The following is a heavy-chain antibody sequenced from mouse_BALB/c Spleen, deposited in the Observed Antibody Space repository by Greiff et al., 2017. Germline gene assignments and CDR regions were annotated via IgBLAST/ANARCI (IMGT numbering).Heavy chain of an antibody. V-gene: IGHV2-6-2*01. CDR3: ARQAYYYGSPYYYAMDY. Sequence: VQLKESGPDLVAPSQSLSITCTVSGFSLTSYGVHWVRQPPGKGLEWLVVIWSDGSTTYNSALKSRLSISKDNSKSQVFLKMNSLQTDDTAMYYCARQAYYYGSPYYYAMDYWGQGTSVTVSS. J-gene: IGHJ4*01. CDR2: IWSDGST. CDR1: GFSLTSYG. D-gene: IGHD1-1*01.